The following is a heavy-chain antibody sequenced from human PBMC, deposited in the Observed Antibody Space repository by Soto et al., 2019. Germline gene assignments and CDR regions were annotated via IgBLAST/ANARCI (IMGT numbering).Heavy chain of an antibody. D-gene: IGHD2-15*01. J-gene: IGHJ4*02. V-gene: IGHV3-21*01. CDR1: GFTFSSYS. CDR3: AGYCSGGSCPFDY. Sequence: EVQLEESGGGLVKPGGSLRLSCAASGFTFSSYSMNWIRQAPGKGLEWVSSISSSSSYIYYADSVKGRFTISRDNAKKSLYLQMNSLRAEDTAVYYCAGYCSGGSCPFDYWGQGTLVTVSS. CDR2: ISSSSSYI.